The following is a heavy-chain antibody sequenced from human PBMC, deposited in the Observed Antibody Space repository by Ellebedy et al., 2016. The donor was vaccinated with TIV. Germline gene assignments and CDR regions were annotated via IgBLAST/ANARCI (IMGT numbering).Heavy chain of an antibody. J-gene: IGHJ4*02. CDR3: AKSQRPKWYGETKPFDF. CDR1: GFTFSQFP. V-gene: IGHV3-30*18. CDR2: ISYDGSLE. D-gene: IGHD3-10*01. Sequence: GGSLRLSXEASGFTFSQFPMHWVRQAPGKGLEWVADISYDGSLEHYADSVKGRFTISRDNSKNTLYLQMNSLRPEDTTVYYCAKSQRPKWYGETKPFDFWGQGTLVAVSS.